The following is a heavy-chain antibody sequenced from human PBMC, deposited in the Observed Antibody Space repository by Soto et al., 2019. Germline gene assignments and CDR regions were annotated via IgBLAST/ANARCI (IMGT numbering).Heavy chain of an antibody. CDR1: GFTFSSYG. V-gene: IGHV3-33*01. Sequence: PGGSLRLSCAASGFTFSSYGMHWVRQAPGKGLEWVAVIWYDGSNKYYADSVKGRFTISRDNSKNTLYLQMNSLRAEDTAVYYCAREVDDFWSGYYNAFDIWGQGTMVTVSS. J-gene: IGHJ3*02. CDR3: AREVDDFWSGYYNAFDI. D-gene: IGHD3-3*01. CDR2: IWYDGSNK.